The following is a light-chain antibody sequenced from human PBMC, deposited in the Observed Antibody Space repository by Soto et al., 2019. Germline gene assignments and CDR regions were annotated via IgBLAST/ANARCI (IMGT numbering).Light chain of an antibody. J-gene: IGKJ2*01. CDR1: QSISNY. V-gene: IGKV1-39*01. CDR3: QQSYSTPYT. Sequence: DIQMTQSPSSLSSSVGDRVTITCRTSQSISNYLDWYQHKPGKAPKLLIYAASSLHSGVPSRFSGSGSGTDFTLTISSLQPEDFATYYCQQSYSTPYTFGQGTKLEIK. CDR2: AAS.